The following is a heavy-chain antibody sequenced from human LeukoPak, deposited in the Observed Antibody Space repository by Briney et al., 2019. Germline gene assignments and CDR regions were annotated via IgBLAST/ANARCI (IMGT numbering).Heavy chain of an antibody. D-gene: IGHD6-13*01. CDR2: INHSGST. CDR1: GGSFSGYY. V-gene: IGHV4-34*01. Sequence: PSETLSLTCAVYGGSFSGYYWSWIRQPPGKGLEWIGEINHSGSTNYNPSLKSRVTISVDTSKNQFSLRLSSVTAADTAVYYCAVSPLVPIPAAGPLHYYFDYWGQGTLVTVSS. CDR3: AVSPLVPIPAAGPLHYYFDY. J-gene: IGHJ4*02.